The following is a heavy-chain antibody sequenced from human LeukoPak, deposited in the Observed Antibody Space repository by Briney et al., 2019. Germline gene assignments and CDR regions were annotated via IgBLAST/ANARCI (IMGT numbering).Heavy chain of an antibody. CDR3: ARDKYSSGWSDAFDI. J-gene: IGHJ3*02. D-gene: IGHD6-19*01. CDR2: IYTSGST. Sequence: SETLSLTCTVSGGSISSYYWSWIRQPAGKGLEWIGRIYTSGSTNYNPSLKSRVTMSVDTSKNQFSLKLSSVTAADTAVYYCARDKYSSGWSDAFDIWGQGTMVTVSS. V-gene: IGHV4-4*07. CDR1: GGSISSYY.